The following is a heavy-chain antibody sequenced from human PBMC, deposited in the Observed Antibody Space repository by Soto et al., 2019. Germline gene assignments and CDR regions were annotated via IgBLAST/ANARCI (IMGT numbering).Heavy chain of an antibody. CDR1: GYTFISYD. V-gene: IGHV1-18*01. CDR2: ISAKNGDA. CDR3: ARVGSGYYYQYAMDV. D-gene: IGHD2-15*01. Sequence: QVQLVQSGAEVKKPGASVKVSCKASGYTFISYDITWVRQAPGQRLEWMGWISAKNGDAKSAQNLQGRVTMTTDTPTSTAYMELRSLGLDDTAVYYCARVGSGYYYQYAMDVWGQGTAVTVS. J-gene: IGHJ6*02.